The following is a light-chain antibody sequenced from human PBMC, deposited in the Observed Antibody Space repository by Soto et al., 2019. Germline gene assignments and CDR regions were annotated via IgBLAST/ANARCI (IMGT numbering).Light chain of an antibody. CDR1: QGVNYY. Sequence: EIVMTQSPATLSVSPGERASLSCRASQGVNYYLAWYQQKPGQPPRLLMFAASSRAFGIPDRFSGSGSGTDFTLTIRRVEPEDFAVYYCQQSSSSPITFGQGTRLEIK. J-gene: IGKJ5*01. CDR2: AAS. V-gene: IGKV3-20*01. CDR3: QQSSSSPIT.